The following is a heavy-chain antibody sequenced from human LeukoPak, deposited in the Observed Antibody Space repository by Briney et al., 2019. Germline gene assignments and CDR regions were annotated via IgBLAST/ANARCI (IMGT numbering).Heavy chain of an antibody. V-gene: IGHV3-74*01. Sequence: GGSLRLSCVASGFTFRNYYMHWVRQVPGKGLVWVSRISGDGSSIFYADSVKGRFTISRDNAKNSLYVQMNSLRADDPAVHYCARSSNGVYIQWGQGTLVTVSS. J-gene: IGHJ4*02. D-gene: IGHD2-8*01. CDR2: ISGDGSSI. CDR3: ARSSNGVYIQ. CDR1: GFTFRNYY.